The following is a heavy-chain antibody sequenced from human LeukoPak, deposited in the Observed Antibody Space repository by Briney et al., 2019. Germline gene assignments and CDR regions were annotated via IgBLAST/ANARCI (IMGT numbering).Heavy chain of an antibody. CDR3: ARATNFDWSNRYFDY. J-gene: IGHJ4*02. V-gene: IGHV5-51*01. Sequence: GASVKISCKGSGYSFTSYWIGWVRQMPGKGLEWMGIIYPGDSDTRYSPSLQGQVTISADKSISTAYLQWSSLKASDTAMYYCARATNFDWSNRYFDYWGQGTLVTVSS. D-gene: IGHD3-9*01. CDR2: IYPGDSDT. CDR1: GYSFTSYW.